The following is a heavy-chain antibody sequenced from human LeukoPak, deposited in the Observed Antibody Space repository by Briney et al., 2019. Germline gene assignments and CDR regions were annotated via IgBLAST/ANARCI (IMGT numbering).Heavy chain of an antibody. CDR2: ITPIFGTA. J-gene: IGHJ4*02. Sequence: SVKVSCKASGYTFTGYYMHWVRQAPGQGLEWMGGITPIFGTANYAQKFQGRVTITAVESMSTAYMELSSLRSEDTAVYYCARGWLAETTVVTPYNYWGQGTLVTVSS. D-gene: IGHD4-23*01. CDR1: GYTFTGYY. CDR3: ARGWLAETTVVTPYNY. V-gene: IGHV1-69*13.